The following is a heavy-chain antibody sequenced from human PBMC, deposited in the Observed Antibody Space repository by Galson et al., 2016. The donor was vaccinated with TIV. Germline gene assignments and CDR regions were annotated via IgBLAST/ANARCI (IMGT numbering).Heavy chain of an antibody. D-gene: IGHD3-10*01. J-gene: IGHJ3*02. Sequence: SVKVSCKASGGTFSNYAITWVRQAPGQGLEWMGRILPIYGTTVYAQTFQDRLTLTAERSTGTANMELSSLRSEDTAMYYWSRGSPYGSISPGIFDIWGQGTQVTVSS. CDR3: SRGSPYGSISPGIFDI. CDR1: GGTFSNYA. V-gene: IGHV1-69*06. CDR2: ILPIYGTT.